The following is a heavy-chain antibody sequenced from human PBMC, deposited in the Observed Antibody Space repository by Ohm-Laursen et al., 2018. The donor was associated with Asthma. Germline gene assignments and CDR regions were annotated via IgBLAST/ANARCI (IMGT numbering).Heavy chain of an antibody. CDR1: GFTVGSDY. J-gene: IGHJ4*02. D-gene: IGHD6-19*01. V-gene: IGHV3-53*01. CDR2: IYSGGTT. Sequence: SLRLSCAASGFTVGSDYMTWVRQAPGKGLEWVSAIYSGGTTYYADSARGRFTISRDNSKNTLYLQMNSLRAEDTAVYYCARKFSSGWLFDFWGQGTLVTVSS. CDR3: ARKFSSGWLFDF.